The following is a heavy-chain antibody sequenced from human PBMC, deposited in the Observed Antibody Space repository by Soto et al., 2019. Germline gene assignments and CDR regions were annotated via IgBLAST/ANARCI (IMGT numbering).Heavy chain of an antibody. D-gene: IGHD3-10*01. CDR2: IIPLFGTP. J-gene: IGHJ4*02. CDR1: GGIFSTYA. Sequence: QVQLVQSGAEVKKPGSSVKVSCKASGGIFSTYAISWLRQAPGQGLEWMGGIIPLFGTPNYAQRFQGRVTMTADDSTSTGYMELSRLRSEDTAVYYCARGRDDYGSGNYYNRIDFWGQGTLVTVSS. CDR3: ARGRDDYGSGNYYNRIDF. V-gene: IGHV1-69*01.